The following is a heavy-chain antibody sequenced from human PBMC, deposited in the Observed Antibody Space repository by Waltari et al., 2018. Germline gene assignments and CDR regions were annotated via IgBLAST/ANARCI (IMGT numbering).Heavy chain of an antibody. J-gene: IGHJ5*02. V-gene: IGHV1-2*02. CDR3: ARESPLPGYSEGWFDP. CDR1: GSTFTSYY. Sequence: QVHLVQSGAEVKKPGASVKVSCKASGSTFTSYYMHWVGQAPGQGLEWMGWINPNSGATNYAQKFKGRVTMTRDTSITTAYMELSSLRSNDTAVYYCARESPLPGYSEGWFDPWGQGALVTVSS. D-gene: IGHD3-9*01. CDR2: INPNSGAT.